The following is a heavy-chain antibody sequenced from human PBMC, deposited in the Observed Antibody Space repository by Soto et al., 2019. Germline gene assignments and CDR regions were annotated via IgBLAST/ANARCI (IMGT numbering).Heavy chain of an antibody. CDR3: ATMPSSRSLNWLEP. V-gene: IGHV1-8*01. D-gene: IGHD2-2*01. J-gene: IGHJ5*02. CDR1: GYTFTNYE. Sequence: ASVKVSCKASGYTFTNYEINGVRQATGQGLEWMGWMNPGSGNTGYAHKFQGRVTMTRNISISTSYMELSRLGSDYTAIYYCATMPSSRSLNWLEPWGQGTLVTV. CDR2: MNPGSGNT.